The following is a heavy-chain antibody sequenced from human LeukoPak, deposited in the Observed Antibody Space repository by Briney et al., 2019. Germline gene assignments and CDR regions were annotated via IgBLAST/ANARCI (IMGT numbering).Heavy chain of an antibody. D-gene: IGHD1-26*01. CDR2: IYYSGIS. V-gene: IGHV4-61*01. CDR1: GGSVSSGSYY. J-gene: IGHJ4*02. Sequence: SETLSLTCTVSGGSVSSGSYYWSWIRQPPGKGLEWIGYIYYSGISNYNPSLKSRVTMSVDMSKNQFSLKLSAVTAADTAIYYCAREEVGASPGGYWGQGTLVTVSS. CDR3: AREEVGASPGGY.